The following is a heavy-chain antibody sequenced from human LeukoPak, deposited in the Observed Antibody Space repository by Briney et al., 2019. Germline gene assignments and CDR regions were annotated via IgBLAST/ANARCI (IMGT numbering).Heavy chain of an antibody. J-gene: IGHJ4*02. CDR2: ISDSGGNT. CDR3: AKGSRNTGFDY. D-gene: IGHD1-26*01. V-gene: IGHV3-23*01. CDR1: RFTFSSFA. Sequence: GGSLRLSCAASRFTFSSFAMYWVCQAPGKGLEWVSAISDSGGNTYYADSVKGRFTISRDNSKNTLYLQMNSLRVEDTAVYYCAKGSRNTGFDYWGQGTLVTVSS.